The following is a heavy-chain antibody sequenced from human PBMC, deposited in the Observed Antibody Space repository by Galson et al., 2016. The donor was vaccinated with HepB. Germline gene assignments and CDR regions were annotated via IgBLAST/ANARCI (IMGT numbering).Heavy chain of an antibody. CDR3: ARARFRDWYFDL. CDR1: GLTFISYN. J-gene: IGHJ2*01. CDR2: ASSDGSRK. Sequence: SLRLSCAVSGLTFISYNMNWVRQAPGKGLEWVAVASSDGSRKYYADSVKGRFTISRDNSKNTLYLQMNSLRGDDTAVYYCARARFRDWYFDLWGRGTLVTVSS. V-gene: IGHV3-30-3*01.